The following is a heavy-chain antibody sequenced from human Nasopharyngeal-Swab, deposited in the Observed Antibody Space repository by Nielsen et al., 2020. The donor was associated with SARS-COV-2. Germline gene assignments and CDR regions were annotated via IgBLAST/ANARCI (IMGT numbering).Heavy chain of an antibody. V-gene: IGHV4-39*01. D-gene: IGHD6-19*01. CDR2: IYYSGST. CDR3: AQDGGSARPSSGWYLFPDHNWFDP. J-gene: IGHJ5*02. CDR1: GGSMSTGNYY. Sequence: SETLSLTCTVSGGSMSTGNYYWGWIRQSPGKGREWIGTIYYSGSTYYNPSLKSRVTISVDTSRNQFSLKLRSVPAAVTAVYYCAQDGGSARPSSGWYLFPDHNWFDPWCQGTLVTVSS.